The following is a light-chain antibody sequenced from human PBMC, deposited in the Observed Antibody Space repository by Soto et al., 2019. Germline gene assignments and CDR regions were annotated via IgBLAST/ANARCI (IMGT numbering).Light chain of an antibody. CDR3: TQDTQFPLT. V-gene: IGKV2-24*01. Sequence: IVLTQTPPSSPVTLGQPASISCRSTPSLVHTDGKTYLNWLQQRPGQPPRLLIYKISNRFSGVPGTCSGSGGGTDFTLNISRVEARDVGIDNCTQDTQFPLTVGGGTKVEIK. CDR1: PSLVHTDGKTY. CDR2: KIS. J-gene: IGKJ4*01.